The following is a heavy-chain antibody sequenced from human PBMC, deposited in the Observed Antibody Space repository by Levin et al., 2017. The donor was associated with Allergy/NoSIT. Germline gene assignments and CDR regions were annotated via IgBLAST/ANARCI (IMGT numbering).Heavy chain of an antibody. CDR2: ISYDGSNK. J-gene: IGHJ4*02. V-gene: IGHV3-30-3*01. CDR1: GFTFSSYA. CDR3: ARGRHNIVVVPADPDY. Sequence: PGGSLRLSCAASGFTFSSYAMHWVRQAPGKGLEWVAVISYDGSNKYYADSVKGRFTISRDNSKNTLYLQMNSLRAEDTAVYYCARGRHNIVVVPADPDYWGQGTLVTVSS. D-gene: IGHD2-2*01.